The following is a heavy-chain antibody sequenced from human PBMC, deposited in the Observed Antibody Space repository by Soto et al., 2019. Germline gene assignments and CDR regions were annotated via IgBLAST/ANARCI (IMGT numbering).Heavy chain of an antibody. V-gene: IGHV3-30*03. CDR3: ARVGSGGGGDY. CDR1: GFMFSNYA. D-gene: IGHD3-16*01. Sequence: QVQLVESGGGVVQPGRSLSLSCAASGFMFSNYAMYWVRQAPGKGPEWVAVISNDGSHEYYVDSVKGRFSSSRDNSNNTVYLQMNSLRPDDTAFYYCARVGSGGGGDYWGQGTLVTVSS. CDR2: ISNDGSHE. J-gene: IGHJ4*02.